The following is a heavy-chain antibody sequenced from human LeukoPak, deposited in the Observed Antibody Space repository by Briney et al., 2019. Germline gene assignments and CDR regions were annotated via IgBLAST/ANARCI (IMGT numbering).Heavy chain of an antibody. Sequence: PSETLSLTCVVDGGSFRDYYWSWIRRTPGEGLQWIGGIKHSGSTDYNPSLKSRVTMSIDTPKNQFSLKLTSVTAADTAVYYCARGILGKGYFDLWGRDTLVTVSS. CDR1: GGSFRDYY. D-gene: IGHD3-3*01. CDR3: ARGILGKGYFDL. J-gene: IGHJ2*01. V-gene: IGHV4-34*01. CDR2: IKHSGST.